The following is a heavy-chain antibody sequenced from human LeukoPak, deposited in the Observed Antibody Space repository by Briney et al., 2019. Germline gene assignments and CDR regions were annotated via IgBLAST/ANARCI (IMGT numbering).Heavy chain of an antibody. J-gene: IGHJ4*02. D-gene: IGHD2-2*01. CDR2: IDGRGGST. V-gene: IGHV3-23*01. CDR3: ASRYCSSTSCSLD. CDR1: GLIFSNYA. Sequence: PGKTLRLSCVASGLIFSNYAMTWVRQAPGKGLEWLSSIDGRGGSTYYADSVKGRFTISRDNSKDTLYLQTNSLRAEDTAVYYCASRYCSSTSCSLDWGQGTLVTVSS.